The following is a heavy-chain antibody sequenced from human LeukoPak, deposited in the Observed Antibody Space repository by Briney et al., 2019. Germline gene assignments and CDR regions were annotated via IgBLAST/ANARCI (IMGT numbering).Heavy chain of an antibody. D-gene: IGHD2-2*01. CDR3: ARDNCSSTSCRSPFYYYYYGMDV. CDR2: ISSSSSYI. V-gene: IGHV3-21*01. J-gene: IGHJ6*02. Sequence: GGSLRLSCAASGFTFSSYSMNWVRQAPGKGLEWVSSISSSSSYIYYADSVKGRFTISRDNAKNSLYLQTNSLRAEDTAVYYCARDNCSSTSCRSPFYYYYYGMDVWGQGTTVTVSS. CDR1: GFTFSSYS.